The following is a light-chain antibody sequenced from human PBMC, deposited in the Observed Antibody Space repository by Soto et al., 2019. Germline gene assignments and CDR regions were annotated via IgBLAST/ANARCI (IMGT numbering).Light chain of an antibody. CDR2: AAS. CDR1: QSVSTN. Sequence: EIVMTQSPATLSVSPGERATLSCRASQSVSTNLAWYQQKPGQAPRLLIYAASVRATGIPARFSGSESGTEFTLTISSLQSEDFAVYYCQQYDERPPNLSVGGGTKVEIK. V-gene: IGKV3-15*01. J-gene: IGKJ4*01. CDR3: QQYDERPPNLS.